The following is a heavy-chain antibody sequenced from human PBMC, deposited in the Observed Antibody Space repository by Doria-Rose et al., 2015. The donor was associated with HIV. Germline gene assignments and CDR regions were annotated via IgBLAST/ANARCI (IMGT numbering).Heavy chain of an antibody. CDR2: IYSDGRT. CDR1: GFTVSSNY. J-gene: IGHJ4*02. D-gene: IGHD3-16*01. Sequence: GFTVSSNYMSWVRQAPGKGLEWVSVIYSDGRTYYADSVKGRFTVSRDNSKNTLYLQINSLRAEDTAVYYCARDPFQSWAYWGQGTLVTVSS. V-gene: IGHV3-53*01. CDR3: ARDPFQSWAY.